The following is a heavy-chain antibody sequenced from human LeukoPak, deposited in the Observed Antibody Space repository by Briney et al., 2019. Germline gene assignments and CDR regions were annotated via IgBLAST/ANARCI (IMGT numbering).Heavy chain of an antibody. CDR2: IGTAGDT. CDR1: GFTFSSYD. Sequence: GGSLRLSCAASGFTFSSYDMHWVRQATGKGLEWVSAIGTAGDTYYPGSVKGRFTISRENAKNSLYLQMNSLRAGDTAVYYCARVRLRGSYDYWGQGTLVTVSS. D-gene: IGHD1-26*01. V-gene: IGHV3-13*01. CDR3: ARVRLRGSYDY. J-gene: IGHJ4*02.